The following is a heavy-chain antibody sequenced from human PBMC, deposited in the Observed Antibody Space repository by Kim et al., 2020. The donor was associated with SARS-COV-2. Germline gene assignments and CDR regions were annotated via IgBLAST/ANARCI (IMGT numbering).Heavy chain of an antibody. CDR3: ERVYVATIRGGMDV. J-gene: IGHJ6*02. D-gene: IGHD5-12*01. Sequence: AKKFQGRVTMTRDTSISTAYMELSRLRSDDTAVYYCERVYVATIRGGMDVWGQGTTVTVSS. V-gene: IGHV1-2*02.